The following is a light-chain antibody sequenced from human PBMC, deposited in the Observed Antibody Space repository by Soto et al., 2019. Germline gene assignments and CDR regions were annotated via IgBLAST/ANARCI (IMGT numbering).Light chain of an antibody. Sequence: AIQLTPSPSSLSASGGDRVTIPCRASQAIRTALGWYQQKPGKVPKLLIYAASTLQSGVPSRFSGSGSGTDFTLTISSLQPEDFATYYCLLDFRYFWACGQGTKGDI. CDR2: AAS. V-gene: IGKV1-6*02. J-gene: IGKJ1*01. CDR3: LLDFRYFWA. CDR1: QAIRTA.